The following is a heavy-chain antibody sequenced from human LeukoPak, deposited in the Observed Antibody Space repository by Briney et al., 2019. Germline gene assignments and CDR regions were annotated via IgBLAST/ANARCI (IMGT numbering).Heavy chain of an antibody. CDR3: AREGRAYRYSSSWYPTPSWFDP. J-gene: IGHJ5*02. CDR2: ITQDGSEK. V-gene: IGHV3-7*01. CDR1: GFTFSSYW. Sequence: GGSLRLSCAASGFTFSSYWMSWVRQAPGKGLEWVANITQDGSEKYYVDSVKGRFTISRDNAKNSLYLQMNSLRAEDTAVYYCAREGRAYRYSSSWYPTPSWFDPWGQGALVTVSS. D-gene: IGHD6-13*01.